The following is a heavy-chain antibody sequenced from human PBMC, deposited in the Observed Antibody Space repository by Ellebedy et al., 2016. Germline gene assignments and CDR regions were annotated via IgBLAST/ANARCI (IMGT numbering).Heavy chain of an antibody. J-gene: IGHJ4*02. D-gene: IGHD2-21*02. CDR3: ARNPGDCYSCGY. CDR2: IYSGGST. Sequence: GGSLRLSXAASGFTVGNNYMIWVRQAPGKGLEWVSLIYSGGSTYYADSVKGRFTISRDNSKNTLYLQMNSLRAEDTAVYYCARNPGDCYSCGYWGQGTLVIVSS. V-gene: IGHV3-53*01. CDR1: GFTVGNNY.